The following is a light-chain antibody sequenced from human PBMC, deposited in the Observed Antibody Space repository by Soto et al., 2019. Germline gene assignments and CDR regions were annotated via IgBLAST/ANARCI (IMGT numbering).Light chain of an antibody. Sequence: QSALTQPASVSGSPGQSITISCTATSSDVGGYNYVSWYQQHPGKAPKLMIYEVSNRPSGVSNRFSGSKSGNTASLTISGLQDEDEADYYLSSYKSSSTSYVFVNGRKVTVL. CDR2: EVS. V-gene: IGLV2-14*01. CDR3: SSYKSSSTSYV. J-gene: IGLJ6*01. CDR1: SSDVGGYNY.